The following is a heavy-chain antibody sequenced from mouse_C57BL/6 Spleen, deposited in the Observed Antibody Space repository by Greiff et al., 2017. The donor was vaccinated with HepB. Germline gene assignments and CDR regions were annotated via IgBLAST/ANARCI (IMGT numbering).Heavy chain of an antibody. CDR3: ARGGLGRLDY. CDR1: GYTFTSYW. Sequence: QVQLQQPGAELVMPGASVKLSCKASGYTFTSYWMHWVKQRPGQGLEWIGEIDPSDSYTNYNQKFKGKSTLTVDKSSSTAYMQLSSLTSEDSAVYYCARGGLGRLDYWGQGTSVTVSS. CDR2: IDPSDSYT. V-gene: IGHV1-69*01. D-gene: IGHD4-1*01. J-gene: IGHJ4*01.